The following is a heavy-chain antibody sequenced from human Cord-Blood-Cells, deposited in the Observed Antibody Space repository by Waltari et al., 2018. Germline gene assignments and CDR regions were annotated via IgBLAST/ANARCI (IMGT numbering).Heavy chain of an antibody. Sequence: EVQLVESGGGLVKPGGSLRLSCAASGFTFSSYSMNWVRQAPGKGLEWVSSISSSSSYINYADSVKGRLTISRDNAKNSLYLQMNSLRAEDTAVYYCARGYCTNGVCYFDYWGQGTLVTVSS. CDR3: ARGYCTNGVCYFDY. J-gene: IGHJ4*02. CDR1: GFTFSSYS. D-gene: IGHD2-8*01. CDR2: ISSSSSYI. V-gene: IGHV3-21*01.